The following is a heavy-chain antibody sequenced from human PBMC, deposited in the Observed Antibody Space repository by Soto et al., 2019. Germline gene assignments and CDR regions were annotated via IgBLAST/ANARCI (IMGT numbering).Heavy chain of an antibody. CDR1: GYTFISYY. CDR2: VNPSGGST. J-gene: IGHJ6*02. Sequence: KVSCKASGYTFISYYMHWVRQAPGQGLECMGIVNPSGGSTSYAQKFQGRVTMTRDTSTSTVYMVLSSLRSEDTAVYYCARDSAIAARLSTNYSSCGMDVWGQGTTVTVSS. CDR3: ARDSAIAARLSTNYSSCGMDV. D-gene: IGHD6-6*01. V-gene: IGHV1-46*01.